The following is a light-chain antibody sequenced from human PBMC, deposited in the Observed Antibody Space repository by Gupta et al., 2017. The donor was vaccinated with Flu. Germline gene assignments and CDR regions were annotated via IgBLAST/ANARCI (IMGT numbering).Light chain of an antibody. V-gene: IGLV3-1*01. J-gene: IGLJ1*01. CDR1: QLGDKS. Sequence: SPGQTASLSGAGDQLGDKSVSWYQQRPGQSPGRVIFQDKKRPSGIPERFSGSNSGNKANLTISGAQAMDEADYFCQAWDTTSGVFGPGTKLTVL. CDR3: QAWDTTSGV. CDR2: QDK.